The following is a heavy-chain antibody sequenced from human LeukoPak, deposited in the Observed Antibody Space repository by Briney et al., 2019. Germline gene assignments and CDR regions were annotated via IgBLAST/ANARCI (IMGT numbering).Heavy chain of an antibody. CDR2: IYTSGST. CDR3: AREYSYDYYYYYYMDV. Sequence: SETLSLTCTVSDDSISDYYWSWIRQPAGKGLEWIGRIYTSGSTKYNPSPKSRVTISVDTSKNQFSLKLSSVTAADTAVYYCAREYSYDYYYYYYMDVWGKGTTVTVSS. V-gene: IGHV4-4*07. D-gene: IGHD5-18*01. J-gene: IGHJ6*03. CDR1: DDSISDYY.